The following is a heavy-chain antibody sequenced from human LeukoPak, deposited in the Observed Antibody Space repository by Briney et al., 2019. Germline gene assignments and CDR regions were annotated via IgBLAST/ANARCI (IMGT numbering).Heavy chain of an antibody. J-gene: IGHJ5*02. CDR2: ISGSGGST. CDR1: GFTFSSYA. D-gene: IGHD2-2*01. Sequence: GGSLRLSCAASGFTFSSYAMSWVRQAPGKGLEWVSGISGSGGSTYYVDSVKGRFTISRDNSKNTLYLQMNSLRAEDTAVYYCAKEYCSTITCYPNWFDPWGQGTLVTVSS. V-gene: IGHV3-23*01. CDR3: AKEYCSTITCYPNWFDP.